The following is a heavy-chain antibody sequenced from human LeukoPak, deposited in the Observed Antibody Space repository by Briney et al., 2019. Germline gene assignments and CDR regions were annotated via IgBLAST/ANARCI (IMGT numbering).Heavy chain of an antibody. CDR1: GGSISSYY. V-gene: IGHV4-59*12. Sequence: PSETLSLTCTVSGGSISSYYWSWIRQPPGKGLERIGYIYYSGSTNYNPSLKSRVTMSVDTSMNQFSLKLSSVTAADTAVYYCAREVLLAAAGRWFDPWGQGTLVTVSS. D-gene: IGHD6-13*01. CDR3: AREVLLAAAGRWFDP. CDR2: IYYSGST. J-gene: IGHJ5*02.